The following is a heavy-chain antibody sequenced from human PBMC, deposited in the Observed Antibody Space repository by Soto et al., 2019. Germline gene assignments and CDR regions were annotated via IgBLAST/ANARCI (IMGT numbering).Heavy chain of an antibody. J-gene: IGHJ4*02. D-gene: IGHD3-16*01. CDR2: VYNSGRT. CDR3: ARHPTYRPFDF. CDR1: GDSLSAGPYH. Sequence: QLQLQESGPALVKPSETLSLTCSVSGDSLSAGPYHWGWIRQPPGKGLAWIGNVYNSGRTSYSPSLRIRVTISVDPSKNQVSLGLTSATAADTAVYCCARHPTYRPFDFWGQGTLVTVAS. V-gene: IGHV4-39*01.